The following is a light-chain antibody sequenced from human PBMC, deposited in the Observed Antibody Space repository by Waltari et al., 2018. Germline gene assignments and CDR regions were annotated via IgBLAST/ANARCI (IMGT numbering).Light chain of an antibody. CDR2: GAS. CDR3: QQYNNWPPGT. CDR1: QTIGRS. Sequence: ETAVTQSPPTLSVSQGDSVTLPWRTSQTIGRSLAWYQQKPGQAPRLVIYGASIRATGIPAWFSGSGSETEFALTISGLQSEDFAVYYCQQYNNWPPGTFGQGTKVEI. J-gene: IGKJ1*01. V-gene: IGKV3-15*01.